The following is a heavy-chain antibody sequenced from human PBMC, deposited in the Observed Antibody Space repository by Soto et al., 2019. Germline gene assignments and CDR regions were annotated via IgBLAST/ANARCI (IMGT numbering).Heavy chain of an antibody. CDR2: VWFDGSDK. V-gene: IGHV3-33*01. Sequence: GGSLRLSCAASGFTFSRYGMHWVRQAPGKGLEWVALVWFDGSDKYSSDSVTGRFTISRDNSKNTLYLQMHSLRAEDTAVYYCARLFCSASSCYSVGGFDIWGQGTMVTVSS. CDR1: GFTFSRYG. CDR3: ARLFCSASSCYSVGGFDI. J-gene: IGHJ3*02. D-gene: IGHD2-15*01.